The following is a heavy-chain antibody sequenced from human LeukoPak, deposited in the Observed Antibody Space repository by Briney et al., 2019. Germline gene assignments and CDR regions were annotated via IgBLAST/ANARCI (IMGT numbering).Heavy chain of an antibody. CDR3: AKERALYGLTYNAFDI. J-gene: IGHJ3*02. D-gene: IGHD4-17*01. CDR2: ISYDGSNK. Sequence: GGSLRLSCAASGFTFSSYAMHWVRQAPGKGLEWVAVISYDGSNKYYADSVKGRFTISRDNSKNTLYLQMNSLRAEDTAVYYCAKERALYGLTYNAFDIWGQGTMVTVSS. CDR1: GFTFSSYA. V-gene: IGHV3-30-3*01.